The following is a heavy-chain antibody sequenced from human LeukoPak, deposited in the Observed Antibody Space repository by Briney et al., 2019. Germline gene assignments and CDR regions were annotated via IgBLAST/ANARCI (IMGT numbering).Heavy chain of an antibody. J-gene: IGHJ6*03. D-gene: IGHD4-11*01. CDR1: GYTFTSYG. CDR3: ARDLDYSKLYYYYYMDV. Sequence: ASVKVSCKASGYTFTSYGISWVRQAPGQGLEWMGWISAYNGNTNYAQKLQGRVTMTTDTSTSTAYMELRSLRSDDTAAYYCARDLDYSKLYYYYYMDVWGKGTTVTVSS. V-gene: IGHV1-18*01. CDR2: ISAYNGNT.